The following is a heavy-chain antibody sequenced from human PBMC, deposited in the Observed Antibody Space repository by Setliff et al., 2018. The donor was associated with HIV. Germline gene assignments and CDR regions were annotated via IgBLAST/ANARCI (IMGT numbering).Heavy chain of an antibody. CDR1: GFTFNNYA. CDR2: ISNSGDST. V-gene: IGHV3-23*01. CDR3: AKGQLPYCTNGVCYAIDY. J-gene: IGHJ4*02. D-gene: IGHD2-8*01. Sequence: GGSLRLSCAASGFTFNNYAMSWVRQAPGKRLEWVSNISNSGDSTFHVDSVKGRFTISRDNSKDTVYLEMNSLRAEETAVYYCAKGQLPYCTNGVCYAIDYWGQGTLVTVSS.